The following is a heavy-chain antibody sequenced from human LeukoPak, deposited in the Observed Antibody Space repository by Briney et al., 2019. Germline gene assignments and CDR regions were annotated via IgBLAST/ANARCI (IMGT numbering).Heavy chain of an antibody. CDR2: ISGSGSST. D-gene: IGHD6-19*01. V-gene: IGHV3-23*01. CDR1: GFAFSSYA. CDR3: AKDFSGWGPTVLDY. Sequence: GGSLRLSCAASGFAFSSYAMSWVRQAPGKGLEWVSTISGSGSSTYYSDSVKGRFTVSRDNSKNTLYLQMNSLRAEDTAADYCAKDFSGWGPTVLDYWGQGALVTVSS. J-gene: IGHJ4*02.